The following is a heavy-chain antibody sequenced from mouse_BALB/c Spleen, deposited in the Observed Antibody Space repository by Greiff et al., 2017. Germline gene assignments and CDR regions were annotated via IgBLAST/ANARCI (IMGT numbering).Heavy chain of an antibody. J-gene: IGHJ2*01. CDR2: ISSGGST. CDR3: ARGYDYDGGRGDY. Sequence: EVQVVESGGGLVKPGGSLKLSCAASGFTFSSYAMSWVRQTPEKRLEWVASISSGGSTYYPDSVKGRFTISRDNARNILYLQMSRLRSEDTAMYYCARGYDYDGGRGDYWGQGTTLTVSS. D-gene: IGHD2-4*01. CDR1: GFTFSSYA. V-gene: IGHV5-6-5*01.